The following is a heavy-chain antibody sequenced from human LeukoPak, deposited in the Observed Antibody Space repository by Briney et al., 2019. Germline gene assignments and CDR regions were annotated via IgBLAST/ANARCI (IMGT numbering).Heavy chain of an antibody. CDR2: IYSGGTT. D-gene: IGHD2-15*01. V-gene: IGHV3-53*01. CDR1: GFTVSSNH. J-gene: IGHJ4*02. Sequence: GGSLRLSCAASGFTVSSNHMSWVRQAPGKGLEWVSVIYSGGTTYYADSVKGRSTISRDNSKNTLYLQMNSLRVEDTAVYYCARGFCSGGSCYPFYFDYWGQGTLVTVSS. CDR3: ARGFCSGGSCYPFYFDY.